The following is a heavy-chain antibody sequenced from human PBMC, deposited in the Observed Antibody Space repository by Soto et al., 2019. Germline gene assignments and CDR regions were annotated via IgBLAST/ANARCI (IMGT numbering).Heavy chain of an antibody. V-gene: IGHV4-39*01. CDR2: IYYSGST. D-gene: IGHD3-22*01. CDR1: VDSISSSSYY. J-gene: IGHJ5*02. CDR3: ARHVGYYYDSSGYFNWFDP. Sequence: QLHLQESGPGLVKPSETLSLTCTVSVDSISSSSYYWGWIRQPPGKGLEWIGSIYYSGSTYYNPSLKSRVAISGDTSKRQFLLKLRSVTNEDTALYYCARHVGYYYDSSGYFNWFDPWGQGTLVTVSS.